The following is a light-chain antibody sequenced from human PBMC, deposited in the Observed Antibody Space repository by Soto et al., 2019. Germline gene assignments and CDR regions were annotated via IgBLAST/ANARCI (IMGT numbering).Light chain of an antibody. J-gene: IGLJ1*01. V-gene: IGLV1-40*01. CDR3: PSYDRSLSGSRV. CDR1: SSNIGAGYD. Sequence: QSVLTQPPSVSGAPGQRVTISCTGSSSNIGAGYDVHWYQQLPGTAPKLLIYGNSNRPSGVPDRFSGSKSGTSASLAITGLQAEDEADYYCPSYDRSLSGSRVFGTGTKVTVL. CDR2: GNS.